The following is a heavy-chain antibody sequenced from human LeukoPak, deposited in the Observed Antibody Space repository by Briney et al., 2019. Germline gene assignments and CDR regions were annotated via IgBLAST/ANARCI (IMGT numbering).Heavy chain of an antibody. V-gene: IGHV4-61*02. D-gene: IGHD6-13*01. J-gene: IGHJ4*02. Sequence: SQTLSLTCTVSGGSISSGSYYWSWIRQPAGKGLEWIGRIYTSGSTNYNPSLKSRVTISVDTSKNQFSLKLSSVTAADTAVYYCARVGYSSSWQYYFDYWGQGTLVTVSS. CDR1: GGSISSGSYY. CDR2: IYTSGST. CDR3: ARVGYSSSWQYYFDY.